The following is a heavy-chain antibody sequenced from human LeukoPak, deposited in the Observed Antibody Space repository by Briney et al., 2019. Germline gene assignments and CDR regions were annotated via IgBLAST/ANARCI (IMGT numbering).Heavy chain of an antibody. V-gene: IGHV1-69*06. J-gene: IGHJ6*03. CDR2: IIPIFGTA. D-gene: IGHD2-15*01. CDR1: GGTFSSYA. Sequence: SVTVSCKASGGTFSSYAISWVRQAPGQGLEWMGGIIPIFGTANYAQKFQGRVTITADKSTSTAYMELSSLRSEDTAVYYCARSKGHSRYYYYMDVWGKGTTVTVSS. CDR3: ARSKGHSRYYYYMDV.